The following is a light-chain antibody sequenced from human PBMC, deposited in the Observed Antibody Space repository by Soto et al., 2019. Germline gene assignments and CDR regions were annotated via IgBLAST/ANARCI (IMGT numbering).Light chain of an antibody. V-gene: IGKV3-11*01. CDR2: DAS. CDR1: QSVSNY. Sequence: ENVLTQSPATLSLSPGARATLSCRASQSVSNYVAWYQQKPGQAPRLLIYDASSRATGVPARFSGSGSGTDFTLTISSLEPVDFAVYYCQQRSNWLFGPGTKVDI. J-gene: IGKJ3*01. CDR3: QQRSNWL.